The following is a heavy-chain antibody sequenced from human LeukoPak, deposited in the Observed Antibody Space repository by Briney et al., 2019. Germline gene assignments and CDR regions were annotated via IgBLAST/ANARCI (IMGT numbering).Heavy chain of an antibody. CDR2: IYYSGST. CDR1: GGSISSYY. Sequence: SETLSLTGTVSGGSISSYYWSWIRQPPGKGLEWIGYIYYSGSTNYNPSLKSRVTISVDTSKNQFSLKLSSVTAADTAVYYCARDQSDSSGWFGAAFDIWGQGTMVTVSS. CDR3: ARDQSDSSGWFGAAFDI. D-gene: IGHD6-19*01. J-gene: IGHJ3*02. V-gene: IGHV4-59*01.